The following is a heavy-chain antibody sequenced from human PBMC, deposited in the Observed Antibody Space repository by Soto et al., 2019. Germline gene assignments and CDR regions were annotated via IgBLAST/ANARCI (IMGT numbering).Heavy chain of an antibody. CDR1: GYTFTGYY. Sequence: SVKVSCKASGYTFTGYYMHWVRQAPGQGLEWMGWINPNSGGTNYAQKFQGWVTMTRDTSISTAYMELSRLRSDDTAVYYCARGGLYSSSSGYYYYGMAVCGQGTTVTVSS. V-gene: IGHV1-2*04. CDR2: INPNSGGT. CDR3: ARGGLYSSSSGYYYYGMAV. J-gene: IGHJ6*02. D-gene: IGHD6-6*01.